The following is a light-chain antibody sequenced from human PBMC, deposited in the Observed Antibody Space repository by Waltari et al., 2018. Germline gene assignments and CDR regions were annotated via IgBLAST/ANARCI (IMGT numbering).Light chain of an antibody. V-gene: IGLV3-19*01. CDR3: HSRDASGVGGA. CDR1: SLRTSY. J-gene: IGLJ2*01. Sequence: TQDPAVSVALGQTVSLTCQGDSLRTSYASWYQQRPGQAPVLVRYDKDSRPSGVPDRFSASSSDNTASLTITGAQAEDEAYYYCHSRDASGVGGAFGGGTKLTVL. CDR2: DKD.